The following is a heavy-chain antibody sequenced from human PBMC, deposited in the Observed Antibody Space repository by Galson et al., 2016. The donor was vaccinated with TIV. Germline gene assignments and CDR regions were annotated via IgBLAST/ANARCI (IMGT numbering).Heavy chain of an antibody. D-gene: IGHD2-2*02. V-gene: IGHV3-11*01. Sequence: SLRLSCAASGFTFSDYYMSWIRQAPGKGLEWVSYIGSSGRIIYYADSVRGRFTISRDNARSSLYLQMNGLRVEDTAVYYCARDCSSTNCYTDPIYFDSWGQGALVTVSS. CDR3: ARDCSSTNCYTDPIYFDS. J-gene: IGHJ4*02. CDR1: GFTFSDYY. CDR2: IGSSGRII.